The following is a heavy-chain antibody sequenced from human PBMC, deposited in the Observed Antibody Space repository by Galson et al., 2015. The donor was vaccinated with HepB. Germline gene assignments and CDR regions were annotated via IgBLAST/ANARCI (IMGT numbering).Heavy chain of an antibody. CDR3: ARGYNWNN. CDR2: INHSGST. Sequence: QVQLQESGPGLVKPSETLSLTCAVYGGSFSGYYWSWIRQPPGKGLEWIGEINHSGSTNYNPSLKSRVTISVDTSKNQFSLKLSSVTAADTAVYYCARGYNWNNWGQGTLVTVSS. V-gene: IGHV4-34*01. D-gene: IGHD1-1*01. J-gene: IGHJ4*02. CDR1: GGSFSGYY.